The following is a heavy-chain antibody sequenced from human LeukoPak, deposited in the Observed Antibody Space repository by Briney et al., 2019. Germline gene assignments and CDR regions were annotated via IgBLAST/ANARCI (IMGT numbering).Heavy chain of an antibody. CDR3: ANQEWLRFNLNAFDI. CDR2: INPSGGST. Sequence: ASVKVSCKASGYTLTSYYMHWVRQATGQGLEWMGIINPSGGSTNYAQKFQGRVTMTRDMSTRTVCMELSSLRFEDTAVYYCANQEWLRFNLNAFDIWGQGTMVTVSS. V-gene: IGHV1-46*01. J-gene: IGHJ3*02. CDR1: GYTLTSYY. D-gene: IGHD5-12*01.